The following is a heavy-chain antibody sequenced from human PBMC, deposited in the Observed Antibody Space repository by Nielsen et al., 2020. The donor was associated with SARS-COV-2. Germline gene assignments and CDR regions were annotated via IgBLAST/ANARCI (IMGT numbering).Heavy chain of an antibody. J-gene: IGHJ5*02. CDR3: ARVYSYGYPSPWFDP. CDR2: INWNGGST. D-gene: IGHD5-18*01. V-gene: IGHV3-20*01. Sequence: GESLKISCAASGFTFDVYGMSWVRQAPGKGLEWVSGINWNGGSTGYADSVKGRFTISRDNAKNSLYLQMNSLRAEDTALYHCARVYSYGYPSPWFDPWGQGTLVTVSS. CDR1: GFTFDVYG.